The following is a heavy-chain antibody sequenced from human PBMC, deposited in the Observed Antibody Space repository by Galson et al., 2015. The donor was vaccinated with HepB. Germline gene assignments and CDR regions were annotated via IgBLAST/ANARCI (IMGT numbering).Heavy chain of an antibody. CDR2: ISYDGSNK. J-gene: IGHJ4*02. Sequence: SLRLSCAVSGFTFSSYGMHWVRQAPGKGLEWVAVISYDGSNKYYADSVKGRFTISRDNSKNTLYLQVNSLRPEDTAVFYCAKELLWFGELSPVFDYWGQGTLVTVSS. CDR3: AKELLWFGELSPVFDY. D-gene: IGHD3-10*01. V-gene: IGHV3-30*18. CDR1: GFTFSSYG.